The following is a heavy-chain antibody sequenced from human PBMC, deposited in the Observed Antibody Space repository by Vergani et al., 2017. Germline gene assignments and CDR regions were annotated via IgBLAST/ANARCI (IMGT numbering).Heavy chain of an antibody. D-gene: IGHD5-24*01. CDR1: GYSFTSYW. CDR3: ARHKDGGEGYNYDWFDP. CDR2: IDPSDSYT. Sequence: EVQLVPSGAEVKTPGESLRISCKGSGYSFTSYWISWVRQMPGKGLEWMGRIDPSDSYTNYSPSFQGHVTIAADKSISTAYLQWSSLKASDTAMYYCARHKDGGEGYNYDWFDPWGQGTLVTVSS. V-gene: IGHV5-10-1*03. J-gene: IGHJ5*02.